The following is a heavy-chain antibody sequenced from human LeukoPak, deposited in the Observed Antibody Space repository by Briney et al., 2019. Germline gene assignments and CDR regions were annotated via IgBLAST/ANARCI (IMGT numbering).Heavy chain of an antibody. V-gene: IGHV1-3*01. CDR3: ARDYGYSLLFY. J-gene: IGHJ4*02. CDR2: ISGGSGST. Sequence: GASLKLSCKASGYTFTNYAIHWIRQAPGQRLEWMGWISGGSGSTKYSQKLQGRVTITRDTSASTAYMELSSLISEDTAVYYCARDYGYSLLFYWGQGALVSVSS. CDR1: GYTFTNYA. D-gene: IGHD5-12*01.